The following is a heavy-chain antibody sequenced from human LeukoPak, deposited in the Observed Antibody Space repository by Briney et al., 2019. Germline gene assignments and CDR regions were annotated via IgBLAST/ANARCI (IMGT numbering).Heavy chain of an antibody. CDR3: ASRSPASDY. CDR2: IWDDGSNK. J-gene: IGHJ4*02. CDR1: GFTFSNYV. D-gene: IGHD2-2*01. V-gene: IGHV3-33*08. Sequence: PGGSLRLSCVGSGFTFSNYVMSWVRQAPGKGLEWVAVIWDDGSNKYYADSVKGRFTISRDNSKNTLYLEMNSLRVEDTAVYYCASRSPASDYWGQGTLVTVSS.